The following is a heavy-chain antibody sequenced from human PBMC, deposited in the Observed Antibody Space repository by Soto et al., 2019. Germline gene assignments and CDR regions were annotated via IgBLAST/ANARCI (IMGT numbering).Heavy chain of an antibody. J-gene: IGHJ2*01. CDR1: GFSLGTYGVG. CDR2: IYWDDDK. V-gene: IGHV2-5*02. CDR3: AHRGGGIVDWYFDL. D-gene: IGHD1-26*01. Sequence: QITLNESGPPLVKPTQTLTLTCTFSGFSLGTYGVGVGWIRQPPGKALEWLALIYWDDDKRYSPSLKSRLTITKDTSNRQVFLTLTNMDPVDTATYYCAHRGGGIVDWYFDLWGRGTPVIVSS.